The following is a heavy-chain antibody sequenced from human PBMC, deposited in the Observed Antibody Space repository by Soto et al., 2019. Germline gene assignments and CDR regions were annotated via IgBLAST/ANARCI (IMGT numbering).Heavy chain of an antibody. V-gene: IGHV2-5*01. J-gene: IGHJ5*02. Sequence: QITLRESGPTPVKPTQTLTLTCSFSGFSLSTGGRGVGWIRQPPGKALEWLALIYWNDDERYSPSLKNRLTITKDTSKNQVVLTLTNIDPVDTATYYCAHRGYGNYPRDNWFDPWGQGTLVTVSS. CDR2: IYWNDDE. CDR1: GFSLSTGGRG. D-gene: IGHD4-17*01. CDR3: AHRGYGNYPRDNWFDP.